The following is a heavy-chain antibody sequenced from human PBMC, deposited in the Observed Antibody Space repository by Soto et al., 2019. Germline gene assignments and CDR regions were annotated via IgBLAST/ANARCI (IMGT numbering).Heavy chain of an antibody. V-gene: IGHV4-59*08. Sequence: SETLSLTCTVSGGSISSYYWSWIRQPPGKGLEWIGYIYHTGITNYNPSLKSRVTISVDMSKNQFSLTLSSVTAADTAVYYCATIPATTILTDYWGQGILVTVSS. D-gene: IGHD2-2*02. CDR2: IYHTGIT. J-gene: IGHJ4*02. CDR3: ATIPATTILTDY. CDR1: GGSISSYY.